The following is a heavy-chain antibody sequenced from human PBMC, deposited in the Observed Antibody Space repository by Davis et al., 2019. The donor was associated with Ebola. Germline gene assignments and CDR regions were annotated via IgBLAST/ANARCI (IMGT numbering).Heavy chain of an antibody. CDR1: GFTFGTYW. V-gene: IGHV3-7*01. CDR3: ARDRWVVVITTSYYYYGMDV. D-gene: IGHD3-22*01. Sequence: GGSLRLSCVASGFTFGTYWMNWVRQAPGKGLEWVANIRGDGSEQSYVDSVKGRFTISRDNAKNSLYLEMNSLRAEDTAVFYCARDRWVVVITTSYYYYGMDVWGQGTTVTVSS. J-gene: IGHJ6*02. CDR2: IRGDGSEQ.